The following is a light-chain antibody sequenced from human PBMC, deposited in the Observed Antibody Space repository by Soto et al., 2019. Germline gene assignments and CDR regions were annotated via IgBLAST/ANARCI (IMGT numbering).Light chain of an antibody. CDR1: QTISTW. CDR3: HQYNSYST. J-gene: IGKJ3*01. V-gene: IGKV1-5*01. CDR2: DAS. Sequence: DIQMTQSPSTLSASIGDRVTITCRASQTISTWLAWYQQKPGKAPKLLIYDASSLESGVPSRFSGSGSGTEFTLTISSLQPDDYAIYFCHQYNSYSTFGPGTKVDSK.